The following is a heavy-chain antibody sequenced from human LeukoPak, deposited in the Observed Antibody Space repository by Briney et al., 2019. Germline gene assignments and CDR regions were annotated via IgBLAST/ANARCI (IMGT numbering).Heavy chain of an antibody. J-gene: IGHJ4*02. CDR3: AKSMVRGVIPGFDY. CDR2: ISYDGSNK. V-gene: IGHV3-30*18. Sequence: GGSLRLSCAASGFTFSSYGMHWVRQAPGKGLEWVAVISYDGSNKYYADSVKGRFTISRDNSKNTLYLQMNSLRAEDTAVYYCAKSMVRGVIPGFDYWGQGTLVTVSS. CDR1: GFTFSSYG. D-gene: IGHD3-10*01.